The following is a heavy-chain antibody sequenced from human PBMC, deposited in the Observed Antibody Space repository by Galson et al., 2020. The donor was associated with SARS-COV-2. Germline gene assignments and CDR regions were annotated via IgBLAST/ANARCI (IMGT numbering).Heavy chain of an antibody. CDR3: SRLWELLPGGSAFDI. CDR2: ISAYNGNT. CDR1: GYTFTSYG. V-gene: IGHV1-18*01. Sequence: ASVKVSCKASGYTFTSYGINWVRQAPGQGLEWMGWISAYNGNTNYAQKLQGRVTMTTDTSTSTAYMELRSLRSDDTAVYYCSRLWELLPGGSAFDIWGQGKMVTVSS. D-gene: IGHD1-26*01. J-gene: IGHJ3*02.